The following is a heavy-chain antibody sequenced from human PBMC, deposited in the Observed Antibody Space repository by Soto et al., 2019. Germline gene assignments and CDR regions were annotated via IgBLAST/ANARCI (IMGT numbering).Heavy chain of an antibody. CDR2: IIPIFGTA. CDR3: ARVPLPHYGFQH. Sequence: GASVKVSCKASGGTFSSYAISWVLQAPGQGLEWMGGIIPIFGTANYAQKFQGRVTITADKSTSTAYMELSSLRSEDTAVYYCARVPLPHYGFQHWGQGTLVTVSS. D-gene: IGHD4-17*01. CDR1: GGTFSSYA. J-gene: IGHJ1*01. V-gene: IGHV1-69*06.